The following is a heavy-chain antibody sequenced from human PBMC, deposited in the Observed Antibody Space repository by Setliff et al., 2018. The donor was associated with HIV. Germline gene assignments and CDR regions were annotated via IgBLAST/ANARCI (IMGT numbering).Heavy chain of an antibody. CDR2: IVPILNTG. Sequence: SVKVSCKASGGTFSSYAISWVRQAPGQGLEWMEGIVPILNTGNYAQKLQSRVTMTRDTSISTAYMELSRLRSDATAVYYCARASREQEGKGYYYYMDFWGKGTTVTVSS. J-gene: IGHJ6*03. CDR3: ARASREQEGKGYYYYMDF. D-gene: IGHD3-10*01. V-gene: IGHV1-69*05. CDR1: GGTFSSYA.